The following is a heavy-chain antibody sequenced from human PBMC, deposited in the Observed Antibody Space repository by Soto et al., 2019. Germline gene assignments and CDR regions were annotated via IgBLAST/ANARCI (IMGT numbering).Heavy chain of an antibody. CDR1: GYTLTELS. V-gene: IGHV1-24*01. J-gene: IGHJ4*02. Sequence: QVHLIQSGAEVKKPGASVKVSCKVSGYTLTELSMHWVRQAPGKGLEWMGGFDPEDGKTTSAQKFQGRVTVTEDTSTDTAYMELSSLRSEDTAVYYCVAGRTRWLQSPFDYWGQGTLVTVSS. D-gene: IGHD5-12*01. CDR2: FDPEDGKT. CDR3: VAGRTRWLQSPFDY.